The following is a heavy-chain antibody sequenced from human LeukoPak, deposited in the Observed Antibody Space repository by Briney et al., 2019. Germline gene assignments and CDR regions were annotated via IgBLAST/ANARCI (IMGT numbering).Heavy chain of an antibody. CDR2: ISTNKGNT. J-gene: IGHJ5*02. Sequence: GAAVKVSCKASGYIFTSYGISWVRQAPGQGRAWMGWISTNKGNTNYAQRLQGRVTMTTDTSTSTAYMEERSLRSDDTAIYYCVRDIQWRFDPWGQGTLVTVSS. CDR1: GYIFTSYG. D-gene: IGHD2-8*01. CDR3: VRDIQWRFDP. V-gene: IGHV1-18*01.